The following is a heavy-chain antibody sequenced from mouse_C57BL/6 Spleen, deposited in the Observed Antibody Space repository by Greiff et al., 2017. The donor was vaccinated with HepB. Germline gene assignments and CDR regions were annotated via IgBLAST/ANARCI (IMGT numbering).Heavy chain of an antibody. D-gene: IGHD1-1*01. J-gene: IGHJ2*01. Sequence: VQLQQSGPELVKPGASVKISCKASGYTFTDYYMNWVKQSHGKSLEWIGDINPNNGGTSYNQKFKGKATLTVDKSSSTAYMELRSLTSEDSAVYYCARGGYYGSSSWGQGTTLTVSS. V-gene: IGHV1-26*01. CDR1: GYTFTDYY. CDR3: ARGGYYGSSS. CDR2: INPNNGGT.